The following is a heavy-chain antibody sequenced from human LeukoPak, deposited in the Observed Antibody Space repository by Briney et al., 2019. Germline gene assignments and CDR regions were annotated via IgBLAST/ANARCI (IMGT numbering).Heavy chain of an antibody. Sequence: GGSLRLSCATSGFIFRTYGMHWVRQAPGKGLEWVAVISYDGGHKYYADSVKGRFTISRDNSKNTLYLVMNSLRTEDTAIYYCAATSRDGYNCIDYWGQGTLVTVSS. V-gene: IGHV3-30*03. CDR2: ISYDGGHK. CDR3: AATSRDGYNCIDY. J-gene: IGHJ4*02. D-gene: IGHD5-24*01. CDR1: GFIFRTYG.